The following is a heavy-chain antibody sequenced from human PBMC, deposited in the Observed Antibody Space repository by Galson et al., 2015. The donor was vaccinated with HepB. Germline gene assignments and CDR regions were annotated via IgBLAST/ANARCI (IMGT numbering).Heavy chain of an antibody. D-gene: IGHD3-10*01. CDR2: ISYDGSNK. Sequence: SLRLSCAASGFTFSSYAMHWVRQAPGKGLEWVAVISYDGSNKYYADSVKGRFTISRDNSKNTLYLQMNSLRAEDTAVYYCARSMVRGVMRSYVIYWGQGTLVTVSS. V-gene: IGHV3-30*04. J-gene: IGHJ4*02. CDR3: ARSMVRGVMRSYVIY. CDR1: GFTFSSYA.